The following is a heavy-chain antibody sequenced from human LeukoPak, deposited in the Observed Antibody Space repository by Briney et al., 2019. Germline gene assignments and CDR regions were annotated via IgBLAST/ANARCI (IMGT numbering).Heavy chain of an antibody. CDR2: IYFSGST. CDR1: GGSISDAAHY. V-gene: IGHV4-31*03. Sequence: SETLSLTCTVSGGSISDAAHYWSWIRQHPGEGLEWIGYIYFSGSTSYNPSLKSRVTISVDRSKNQFSLKLSSVTAADTAVYYCARVGSYYYGSGSYGSNFDYWGQGTLVTVSS. CDR3: ARVGSYYYGSGSYGSNFDY. D-gene: IGHD3-10*01. J-gene: IGHJ4*02.